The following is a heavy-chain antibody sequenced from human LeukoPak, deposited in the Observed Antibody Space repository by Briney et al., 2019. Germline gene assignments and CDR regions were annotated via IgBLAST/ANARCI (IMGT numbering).Heavy chain of an antibody. D-gene: IGHD3-10*01. V-gene: IGHV3-7*01. CDR1: GFTFRTYW. Sequence: GGSLRLSCAVSGFTFRTYWMSWVRQAPGKGLEWLAYINQDGSDKTYVDSVKGRFTISRDNAKNSLYLQMDSLRAEDTAVYYCASRVPDYWGQGTLVIVSS. CDR3: ASRVPDY. CDR2: INQDGSDK. J-gene: IGHJ4*02.